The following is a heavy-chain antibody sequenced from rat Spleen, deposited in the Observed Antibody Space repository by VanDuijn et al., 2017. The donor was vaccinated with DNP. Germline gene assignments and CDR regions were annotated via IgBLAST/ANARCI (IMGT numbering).Heavy chain of an antibody. CDR1: GITFSDHN. Sequence: EVQLVESGGGLVQPGRSLKLSCAVSGITFSDHNMAWVRQAPKKSLEWVATISYDGSDTYYRDSVKGRFSLSRDNAKSTLYLQGNSLRSEDTATYYGKSKTHIRTAARFYYRGEGVMVTVSS. CDR2: ISYDGSDT. V-gene: IGHV5-7*01. D-gene: IGHD3-2*01. J-gene: IGHJ2*01. CDR3: KSKTHIRTAARFYY.